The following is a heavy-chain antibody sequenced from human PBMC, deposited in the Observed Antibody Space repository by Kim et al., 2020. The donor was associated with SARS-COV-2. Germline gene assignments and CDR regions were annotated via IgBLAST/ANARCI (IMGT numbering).Heavy chain of an antibody. CDR2: ISYDGSNK. V-gene: IGHV3-30*18. J-gene: IGHJ4*02. D-gene: IGHD6-13*01. CDR1: GFTFSSYG. CDR3: AKAERIAAAGIDY. Sequence: GGSLRLSCAASGFTFSSYGMHWVRQAPGKGLEWVAVISYDGSNKYYADSVKGRFTISRDNSKNTLYLQMNSLRAEDTAVYYCAKAERIAAAGIDYWGQGT.